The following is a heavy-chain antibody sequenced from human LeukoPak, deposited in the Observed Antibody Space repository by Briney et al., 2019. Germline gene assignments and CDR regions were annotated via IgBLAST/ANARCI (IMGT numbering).Heavy chain of an antibody. V-gene: IGHV3-23*01. J-gene: IGHJ4*02. D-gene: IGHD3-9*01. Sequence: GGSLRLSCAASGFTFSSYGMSWVRQAPGKGLEWVSAISGSGGSTYYADSVKGRFTISGDNSKNTLYLQMNSLRAEDTAVYYCAKVYYDILTGYYLAHYFDYWGQGTLVTVSS. CDR1: GFTFSSYG. CDR3: AKVYYDILTGYYLAHYFDY. CDR2: ISGSGGST.